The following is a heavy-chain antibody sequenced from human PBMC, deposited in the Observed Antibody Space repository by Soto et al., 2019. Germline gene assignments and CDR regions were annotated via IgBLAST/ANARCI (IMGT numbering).Heavy chain of an antibody. CDR1: GYPLTELS. V-gene: IGHV1-24*01. CDR2: FDPEDGET. CDR3: ATSIEAHYGMDV. D-gene: IGHD6-6*01. J-gene: IGHJ6*01. Sequence: ASVKVSFKVSGYPLTELSMHWVRQAPGKGLEWMGGFDPEDGETIYAQKFQGRVTMTEDTSTDTAYMELSGLRSEDTAVYYCATSIEAHYGMDVWGQGTTVTVSS.